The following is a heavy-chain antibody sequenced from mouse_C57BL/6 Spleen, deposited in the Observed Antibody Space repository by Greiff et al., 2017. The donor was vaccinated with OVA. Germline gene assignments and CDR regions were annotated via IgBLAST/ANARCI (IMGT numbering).Heavy chain of an antibody. Sequence: EVQLQQSGAELVRPGASVKLSCTASGFNIKDDYMHWVKQRPEQGLEWIGWIDPENGDTEYASKFQGKATITADTYSNTAYLQLSSLTSEDTAVYYCTRQLRPLYYAMDYWGQGTSVTVSS. CDR3: TRQLRPLYYAMDY. V-gene: IGHV14-4*01. J-gene: IGHJ4*01. CDR1: GFNIKDDY. CDR2: IDPENGDT. D-gene: IGHD3-2*02.